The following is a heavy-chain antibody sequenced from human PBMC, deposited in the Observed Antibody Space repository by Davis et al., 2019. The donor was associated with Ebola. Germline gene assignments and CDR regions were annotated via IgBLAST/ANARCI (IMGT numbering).Heavy chain of an antibody. CDR2: IVWNSGVR. D-gene: IGHD3-10*01. CDR1: GFSFADYA. CDR3: AKDIWRGPYYGLDV. J-gene: IGHJ6*02. Sequence: PGGSLRLSCSASGFSFADYAMHWVRQAPGKGLEWVSSIVWNSGVRGYADSVRGRFTISRDNAQNSLYLQMNSLRVEDTALYYCAKDIWRGPYYGLDVWGQGTTVTVSS. V-gene: IGHV3-9*01.